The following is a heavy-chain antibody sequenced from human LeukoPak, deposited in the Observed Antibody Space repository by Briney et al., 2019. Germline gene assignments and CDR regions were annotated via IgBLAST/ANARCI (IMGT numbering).Heavy chain of an antibody. CDR3: AKAWGAFASGFPVDY. J-gene: IGHJ4*02. CDR2: ISGSGDST. D-gene: IGHD3-22*01. V-gene: IGHV3-23*01. CDR1: GFTFISYA. Sequence: GGSLRLSCAASGFTFISYAMSWVRQAPRQGLYWVSAISGSGDSTYYADSVKGRFTISRDNSKNTLYLQMNSLRAEDTALYYCAKAWGAFASGFPVDYWGQGALVTVSS.